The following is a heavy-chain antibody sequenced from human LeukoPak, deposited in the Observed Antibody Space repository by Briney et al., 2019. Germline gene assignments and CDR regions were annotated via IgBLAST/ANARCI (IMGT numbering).Heavy chain of an antibody. J-gene: IGHJ4*02. CDR3: ARDRGYSNYYDY. D-gene: IGHD4-11*01. CDR2: INQDGSEK. CDR1: GFTFSNYW. Sequence: GGSLRLSCVASGFTFSNYWMTWFRQTPGKGLEWVGNINQDGSEKYYLDSVRGRFTISRDNAKNSLYLQMNSLRDEDTAVYYCARDRGYSNYYDYWGQGTLVTVSS. V-gene: IGHV3-7*01.